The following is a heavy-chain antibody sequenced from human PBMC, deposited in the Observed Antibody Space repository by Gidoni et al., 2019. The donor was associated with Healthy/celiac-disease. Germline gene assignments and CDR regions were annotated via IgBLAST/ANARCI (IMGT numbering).Heavy chain of an antibody. CDR3: ARMAARRRYYFDY. Sequence: EVQLLESGGGVVQPGGALRLPCAASGFTFSSYAMSWVRQAPGKGLEGVSAISGSGGSTYYADAVKGRFTISRDNSKNTLYLQMNSLRAEDTAVYYCARMAARRRYYFDYWGQGTLVTVSS. CDR1: GFTFSSYA. D-gene: IGHD6-6*01. J-gene: IGHJ4*02. V-gene: IGHV3-23*01. CDR2: ISGSGGST.